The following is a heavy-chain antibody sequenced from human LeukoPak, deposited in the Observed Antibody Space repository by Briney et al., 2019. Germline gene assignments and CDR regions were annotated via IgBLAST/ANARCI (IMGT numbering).Heavy chain of an antibody. CDR2: ISYDGSNK. V-gene: IGHV3-30*18. Sequence: PGGSLRLSCAASGFTFSSYGMHWVRQAPGKGLEWVAVISYDGSNKYYADSVKGRFTISRDNSKNTLYLQMNSLRAEDTAVYYCAKLYEGYYDSSGHPPNGAFDIWGQGTMVTVSS. J-gene: IGHJ3*02. D-gene: IGHD3-22*01. CDR1: GFTFSSYG. CDR3: AKLYEGYYDSSGHPPNGAFDI.